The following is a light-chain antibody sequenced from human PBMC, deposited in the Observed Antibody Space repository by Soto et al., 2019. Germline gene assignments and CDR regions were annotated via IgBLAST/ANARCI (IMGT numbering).Light chain of an antibody. CDR3: MQGTHWPWT. CDR1: QSLLHSNGYNY. CDR2: LGS. J-gene: IGKJ1*01. Sequence: IVMTQSPLSLPVIPGEPASISCRSSQSLLHSNGYNYLDWYLQKPGQSPQLLIYLGSNRASGVPDRFSGSGSGTDFTLKISRVEAEDVGIYYCMQGTHWPWTFGQGTKAEIK. V-gene: IGKV2-28*01.